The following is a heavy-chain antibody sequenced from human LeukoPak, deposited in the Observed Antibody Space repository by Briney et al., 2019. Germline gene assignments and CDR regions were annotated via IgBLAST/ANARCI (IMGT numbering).Heavy chain of an antibody. Sequence: PGGSLRLSCAASAFSFSDYPMTWVRQAPGKGLEWLSAISDRGSGTYYADSVKGRFTVSRDSSKNTPYLQMNSLRAEDTAVYYCAKDGRVRNGVELDSWGQGTLVTVSS. D-gene: IGHD1-26*01. CDR3: AKDGRVRNGVELDS. J-gene: IGHJ4*02. V-gene: IGHV3-23*01. CDR2: ISDRGSGT. CDR1: AFSFSDYP.